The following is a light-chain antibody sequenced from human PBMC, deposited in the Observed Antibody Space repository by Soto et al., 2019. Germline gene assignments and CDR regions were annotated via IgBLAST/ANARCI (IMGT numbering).Light chain of an antibody. V-gene: IGLV1-40*01. CDR3: QSYDSGLSGYV. CDR2: GNT. J-gene: IGLJ1*01. CDR1: SSNIGPGYD. Sequence: QPVLTQPPSVSGAPGQRVTISCTGSSSNIGPGYDVHWYQQLPGTAPKLLIYGNTNRRSGVPDRFSGSKSGTSASLAITVLQSEDEAHCYCQSYDSGLSGYVFGTGTKLTV.